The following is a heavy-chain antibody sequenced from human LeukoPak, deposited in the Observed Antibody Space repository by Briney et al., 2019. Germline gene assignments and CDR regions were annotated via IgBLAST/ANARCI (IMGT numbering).Heavy chain of an antibody. V-gene: IGHV3-7*01. Sequence: GGSLRLSCAASGFTFSSYWMNWARQAPGKGLEWVTSINHNGNVNYYVDSVKGRFTISRDISTDTLWLQMDSLRTEDTAVYYCAKGPLRGTAAAIDYWGQGTLVTVSS. D-gene: IGHD2-2*01. CDR2: INHNGNVN. CDR1: GFTFSSYW. J-gene: IGHJ4*02. CDR3: AKGPLRGTAAAIDY.